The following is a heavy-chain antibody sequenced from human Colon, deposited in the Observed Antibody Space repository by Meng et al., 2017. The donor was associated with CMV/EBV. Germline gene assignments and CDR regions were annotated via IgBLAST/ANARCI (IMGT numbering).Heavy chain of an antibody. V-gene: IGHV3-23*01. CDR2: ISGNGINT. CDR1: GFDFKFYA. CDR3: ATDTARVRGY. D-gene: IGHD3-10*01. J-gene: IGHJ4*02. Sequence: GESLKISCAASGFDFKFYAMTWVRQAPGKGLEWVSLISGNGINTYYADSVKGRFTISRDNSRNTVFLQINSLRADDTAVYFCATDTARVRGYWGQGTLVTVSS.